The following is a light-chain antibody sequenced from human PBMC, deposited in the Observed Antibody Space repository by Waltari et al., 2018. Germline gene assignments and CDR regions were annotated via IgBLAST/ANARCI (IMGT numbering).Light chain of an antibody. CDR3: CSYAGRATWA. CDR2: DVN. Sequence: QSALTQPSLVSGSPGHSVTILCPGTSSDVGGYDYVSWYQQQPGKAPKLVIYDVNKRPSGVPDRFSGSKSGNTASLTISGLQADDEADYNCCSYAGRATWAFGGGTKLTVL. CDR1: SSDVGGYDY. V-gene: IGLV2-11*01. J-gene: IGLJ3*02.